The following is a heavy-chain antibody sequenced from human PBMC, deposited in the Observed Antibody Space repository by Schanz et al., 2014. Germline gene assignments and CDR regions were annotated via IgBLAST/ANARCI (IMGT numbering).Heavy chain of an antibody. CDR3: ARPPHDSSGYYPFDY. V-gene: IGHV3-21*05. CDR1: GFTASSHS. J-gene: IGHJ4*02. D-gene: IGHD3-22*01. CDR2: VSSSSSYT. Sequence: VHLLESGGGLVEPGGSLRLSCGVSGFTASSHSMNWVRQAPGKGLEWVSYVSSSSSYTHYADSVKGRFTISRDNAKNSLYLQMNSLRAEDTAVYYCARPPHDSSGYYPFDYWGQGTLVTVSS.